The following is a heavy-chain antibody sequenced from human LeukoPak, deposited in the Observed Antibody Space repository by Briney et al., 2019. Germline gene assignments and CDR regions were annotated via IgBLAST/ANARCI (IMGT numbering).Heavy chain of an antibody. Sequence: SVKVSCKASGGTFSSYAISWVRQAPGQGLEWMGGIIPIFGTANYAQKFQGRVTITADKSTSTAYMELSSLRSEDTAVYYCASGSYSSGWYSTGYYYGMDVWGKGTTVTVSS. CDR2: IIPIFGTA. V-gene: IGHV1-69*06. J-gene: IGHJ6*04. CDR3: ASGSYSSGWYSTGYYYGMDV. D-gene: IGHD6-19*01. CDR1: GGTFSSYA.